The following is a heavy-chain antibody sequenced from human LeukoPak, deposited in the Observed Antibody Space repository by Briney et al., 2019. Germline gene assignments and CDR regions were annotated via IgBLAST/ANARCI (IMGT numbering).Heavy chain of an antibody. D-gene: IGHD1/OR15-1a*01. CDR1: GGSFSSYY. CDR3: ARNNNRITYTFDI. V-gene: IGHV4-34*01. CDR2: IDHRGST. Sequence: SETLSLTCALYGGSFSSYYWTWIRQSPGKGLEWIAEIDHRGSTNYNPSLESRVTISIDTSKNQFSLKLSSVTAADRAMYYCARNNNRITYTFDIWGHGTMVTVSS. J-gene: IGHJ3*02.